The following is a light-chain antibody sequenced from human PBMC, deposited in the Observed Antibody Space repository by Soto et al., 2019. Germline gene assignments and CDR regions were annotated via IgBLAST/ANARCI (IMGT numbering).Light chain of an antibody. CDR1: ENINKY. CDR3: QHRTNWPAAVT. Sequence: EIVLTQSPATLSLSPGEGATLSCRASENINKYLAWYRQKPGQAPSLLIFDASYRAAGTPARVSASGSGTDFTLTISSRGPEEFAISYCQHRTNWPAAVTFGGGTSVV. V-gene: IGKV3-11*01. J-gene: IGKJ4*02. CDR2: DAS.